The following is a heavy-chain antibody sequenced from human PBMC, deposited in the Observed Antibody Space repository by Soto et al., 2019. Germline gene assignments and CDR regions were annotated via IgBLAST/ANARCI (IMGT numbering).Heavy chain of an antibody. CDR3: AKDLLPNTVTTCGS. V-gene: IGHV3-30*18. CDR2: ISSDGNNK. D-gene: IGHD4-17*01. J-gene: IGHJ5*02. Sequence: QVQLVESGGGVVQPGRSLRLSCAASGFTFDSYGMHWVRQAPGKGLKWVAVISSDGNNKYYADSVKGRFTISRDNFKNTLYLQMSSLRADDTAVYYCAKDLLPNTVTTCGSWGQGTLVTVSS. CDR1: GFTFDSYG.